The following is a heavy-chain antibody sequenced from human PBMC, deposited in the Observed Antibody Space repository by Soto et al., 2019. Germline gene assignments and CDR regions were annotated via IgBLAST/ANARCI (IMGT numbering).Heavy chain of an antibody. CDR1: GFTFSSYA. Sequence: PGGSLRLSCAASGFTFSSYAMSWVRQAPGKGLEWVSTISGSGGNAYYADSVKGRFSISSDNSKNTLRLQMNSLRADDTAVYYCAKDGASGSYPPYYYFGMDVWGQGTTVTVSS. D-gene: IGHD1-26*01. V-gene: IGHV3-23*01. CDR3: AKDGASGSYPPYYYFGMDV. CDR2: ISGSGGNA. J-gene: IGHJ6*02.